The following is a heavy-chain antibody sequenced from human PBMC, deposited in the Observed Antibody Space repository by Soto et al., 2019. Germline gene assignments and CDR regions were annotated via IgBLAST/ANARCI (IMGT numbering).Heavy chain of an antibody. D-gene: IGHD3-16*02. J-gene: IGHJ4*02. CDR2: INSDGSIT. CDR3: VRYPRSVGGSYRPDY. V-gene: IGHV3-74*01. CDR1: GFTFSSYW. Sequence: PGGSLRLSCAASGFTFSSYWMHWVRQVPEKGLVWVSRINSDGSITNYADAVKGRFTISRDNVKNTLYLQMNSLRAEDTAVYYCVRYPRSVGGSYRPDYWRQGTLVTVSS.